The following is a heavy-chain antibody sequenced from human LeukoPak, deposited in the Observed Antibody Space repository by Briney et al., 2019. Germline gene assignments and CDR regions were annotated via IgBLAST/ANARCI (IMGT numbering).Heavy chain of an antibody. D-gene: IGHD3-22*01. J-gene: IGHJ5*02. CDR2: ITGSGSAT. CDR3: AKEAYYYDNSGSSALYNWFDP. CDR1: GFTFSSYA. Sequence: GGSLRLSCAASGFTFSSYAMSWVRQAPGKGLEWVSTITGSGSATYYADSVKGRFTISRDNSKNTLYLQMNSLRAEDTAIYYCAKEAYYYDNSGSSALYNWFDPWGQGTLVTVSS. V-gene: IGHV3-23*01.